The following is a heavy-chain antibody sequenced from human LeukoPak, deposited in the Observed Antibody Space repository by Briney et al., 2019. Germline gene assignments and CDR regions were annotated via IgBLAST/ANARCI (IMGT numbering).Heavy chain of an antibody. D-gene: IGHD6-6*01. CDR2: IIPIFGTA. V-gene: IGHV1-69*05. Sequence: SVKVSCKASGGTFSSYAISWVRQAPGQGLEWMGGIIPIFGTANYAQKFQGRVTITTDESTSTAYMELSSLRSEDTAVYYCTTSYSSSTPYYFDYWGQGTLVTVSS. CDR3: TTSYSSSTPYYFDY. CDR1: GGTFSSYA. J-gene: IGHJ4*02.